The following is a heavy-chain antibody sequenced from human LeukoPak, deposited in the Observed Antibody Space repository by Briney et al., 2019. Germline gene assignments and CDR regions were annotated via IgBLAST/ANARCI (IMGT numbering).Heavy chain of an antibody. Sequence: GRSLRLSCAASGFTFSSYGMQWFRQAPDKGREWVAAISNDGSNKYYADSVKGRFTMSRDNSKNTLYLQMNSLRAEDTAVYYCAKVDIVATIDAGRLVDYWGQGTLVTVSS. J-gene: IGHJ4*02. CDR1: GFTFSSYG. V-gene: IGHV3-30*18. CDR3: AKVDIVATIDAGRLVDY. D-gene: IGHD5-12*01. CDR2: ISNDGSNK.